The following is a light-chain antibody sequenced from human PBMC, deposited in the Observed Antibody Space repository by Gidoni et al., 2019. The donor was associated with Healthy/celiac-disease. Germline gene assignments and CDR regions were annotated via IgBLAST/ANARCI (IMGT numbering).Light chain of an antibody. CDR3: QQYYSTPQT. V-gene: IGKV4-1*01. CDR2: WAS. Sequence: DIVMTQSPDSLSVSLGERATINCKSSQSVLYSSNNKNYLAWYQQKPGQPPKLLIYWASTRESGVPDRLRGSGSGTDFTLTISSLKAEDVAVYYCQQYYSTPQTFGQGTKVEIK. J-gene: IGKJ1*01. CDR1: QSVLYSSNNKNY.